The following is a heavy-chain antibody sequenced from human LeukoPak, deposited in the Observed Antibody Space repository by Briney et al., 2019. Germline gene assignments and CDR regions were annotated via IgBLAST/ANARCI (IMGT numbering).Heavy chain of an antibody. CDR3: AKGGGGVIDPGDAFDI. J-gene: IGHJ3*02. D-gene: IGHD3-16*02. CDR2: ISGSGGST. Sequence: GGSLRLSCAASGFTFSSYAMSWVRQAPGKGLEWVSAISGSGGSTYYADSVKGRFTISRDNSKNTLYLQMNSLRAEDTAVYYCAKGGGGVIDPGDAFDIWGQGTMVTVSS. V-gene: IGHV3-23*01. CDR1: GFTFSSYA.